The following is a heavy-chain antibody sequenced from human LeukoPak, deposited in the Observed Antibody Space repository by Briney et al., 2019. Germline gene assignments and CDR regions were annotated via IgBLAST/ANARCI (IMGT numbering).Heavy chain of an antibody. J-gene: IGHJ4*02. V-gene: IGHV3-7*01. D-gene: IGHD4-11*01. Sequence: GGSLRLSCAASGFTFRSYWMSWVRQAPGKGLEWVANIKKDGSEKYYVDSVKGRFTISRDNAKNSLYLQMNSLRAEDTAVYYCARDLGVYSNYVCHWGQGTLVTVSS. CDR3: ARDLGVYSNYVCH. CDR1: GFTFRSYW. CDR2: IKKDGSEK.